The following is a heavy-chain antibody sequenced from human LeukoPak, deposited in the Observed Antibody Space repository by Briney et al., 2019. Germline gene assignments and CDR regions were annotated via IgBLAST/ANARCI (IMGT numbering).Heavy chain of an antibody. V-gene: IGHV4-59*08. CDR3: ARMGAAAGVPLDY. D-gene: IGHD6-13*01. CDR1: GGSISSYY. CDR2: IYYSGST. Sequence: SETLSLTCTASGGSISSYYWSWIRQPPGKGLEWIGYIYYSGSTNYNPSLKSRVTISVDTSKNQFSLKLGSVTAADTAVYYCARMGAAAGVPLDYWGQGTLVTVSS. J-gene: IGHJ4*02.